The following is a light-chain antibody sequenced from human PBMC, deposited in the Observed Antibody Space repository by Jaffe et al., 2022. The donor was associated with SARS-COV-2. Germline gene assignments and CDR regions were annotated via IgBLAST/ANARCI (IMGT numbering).Light chain of an antibody. CDR1: RNDVGKYNH. V-gene: IGLV2-23*01. J-gene: IGLJ1*01. Sequence: QSALTQPASVSGSPGQSISISCTGTRNDVGKYNHVSWYQRHPDKGPKLVLYEGKRRPSGISSRFSASKSGNTASLTISGVQSEDEADYYCCSYAGAGNYVCGSGTRVTVL. CDR2: EGK. CDR3: CSYAGAGNYV.